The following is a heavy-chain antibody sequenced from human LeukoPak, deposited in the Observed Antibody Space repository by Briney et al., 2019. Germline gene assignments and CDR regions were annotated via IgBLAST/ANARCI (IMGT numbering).Heavy chain of an antibody. D-gene: IGHD3-22*01. Sequence: ASVKVSCKASGYTFTSYDINWVRQATGQGLEWMGWMNPNSGNTGYAQKFQGRVTITRNTSISTAYMELSRLRSDDTAVYYCARDGYYDSSGWHYYYYYMDVWGKGTTVTISS. CDR3: ARDGYYDSSGWHYYYYYMDV. CDR2: MNPNSGNT. V-gene: IGHV1-8*03. CDR1: GYTFTSYD. J-gene: IGHJ6*03.